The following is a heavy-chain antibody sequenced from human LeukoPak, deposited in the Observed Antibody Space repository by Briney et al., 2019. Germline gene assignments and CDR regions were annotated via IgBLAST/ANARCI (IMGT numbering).Heavy chain of an antibody. J-gene: IGHJ3*02. CDR2: IKQDGSEK. Sequence: GGSLRLSCAASGFTFSSYWMSWVRQAPGKGLEWVANIKQDGSEKYYVDSVKGRFTISRDNAKNSLYLQMNSLRAEDTAVYYCARLYSSSSGKAFDIWGQGTMVTVSS. D-gene: IGHD6-6*01. CDR3: ARLYSSSSGKAFDI. V-gene: IGHV3-7*02. CDR1: GFTFSSYW.